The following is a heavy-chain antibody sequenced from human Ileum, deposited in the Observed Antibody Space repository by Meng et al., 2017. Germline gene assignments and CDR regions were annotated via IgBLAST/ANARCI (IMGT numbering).Heavy chain of an antibody. CDR1: GGSVSTSDYQ. D-gene: IGHD7-27*01. V-gene: IGHV4-61*08. J-gene: IGHJ4*02. Sequence: QVQLQESGPGLVRPSATLLLICTVSGGSVSTSDYQWGWIRQPPGKGLEWIGYAGTNYNPSLKSRVTISVDTSKRQFSLKLTSVTAADTAVYYCARDHWGSLDYWGQGILVTVSS. CDR2: AGT. CDR3: ARDHWGSLDY.